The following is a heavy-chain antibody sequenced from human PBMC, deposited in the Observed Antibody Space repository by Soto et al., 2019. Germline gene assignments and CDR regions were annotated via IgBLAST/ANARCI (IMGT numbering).Heavy chain of an antibody. CDR2: LDPGDGEI. CDR1: GFSFTDYY. CDR3: ATALSFGESALDY. D-gene: IGHD3-10*01. Sequence: EVQLIQSGAEVKRPGASVKLSCKVSGFSFTDYYLHWVQQPPAKGLEWMGLLDPGDGEIAYAEKFQGRVSIIADTSTDTVSLQVDGLTHDDTAIYYCATALSFGESALDYWGQGTRVTVAS. J-gene: IGHJ4*02. V-gene: IGHV1-69-2*01.